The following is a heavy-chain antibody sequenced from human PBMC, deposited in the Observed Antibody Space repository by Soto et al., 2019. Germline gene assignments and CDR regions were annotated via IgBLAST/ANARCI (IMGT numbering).Heavy chain of an antibody. D-gene: IGHD2-15*01. CDR3: ARGVLVVVVARDNWFDP. CDR1: GYTFTRYA. CDR2: INAGNGNT. V-gene: IGHV1-3*01. Sequence: GASVKVSCKASGYTFTRYAMHWVRQAPGQRLEWMGWINAGNGNTKYSQKFQGRVTISRDTSASTAYMELNSLRSEDTAVYYCARGVLVVVVARDNWFDPWGQGTLVTVS. J-gene: IGHJ5*02.